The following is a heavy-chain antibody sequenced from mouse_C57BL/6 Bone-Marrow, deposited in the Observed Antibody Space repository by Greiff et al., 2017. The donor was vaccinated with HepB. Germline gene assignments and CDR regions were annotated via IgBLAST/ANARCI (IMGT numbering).Heavy chain of an antibody. Sequence: EVKLVESGGDLVKPGGSLKLSCAASGFTFSSYGMSWVRQTPDKRLEWVATISSGGSYTYYPDSVKGRFTISRDNAKNTLYLQMSSLKYEDTAMYYGARLLYDGYYCAMDYWGQGTSVTVSS. V-gene: IGHV5-6*01. CDR3: ARLLYDGYYCAMDY. CDR1: GFTFSSYG. J-gene: IGHJ4*01. CDR2: ISSGGSYT. D-gene: IGHD2-3*01.